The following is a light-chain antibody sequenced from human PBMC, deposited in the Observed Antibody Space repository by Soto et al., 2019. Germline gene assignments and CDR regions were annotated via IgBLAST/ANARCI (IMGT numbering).Light chain of an antibody. CDR1: SSNIGAGYD. CDR2: GNN. Sequence: QSVLTQPPSVSGAPGQRVTISCTGSSSNIGAGYDVHWYQQLPGTAPKLLIYGNNNRPSGVPDRFSGSKSATSDSLAITGLQAEDEAGYYCQSYDSSLSGWVFGGGTKLTVL. CDR3: QSYDSSLSGWV. J-gene: IGLJ3*02. V-gene: IGLV1-40*01.